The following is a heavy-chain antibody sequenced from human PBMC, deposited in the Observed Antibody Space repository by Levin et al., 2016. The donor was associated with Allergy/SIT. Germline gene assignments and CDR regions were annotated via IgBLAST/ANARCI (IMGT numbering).Heavy chain of an antibody. CDR1: GDSIGSNSYY. V-gene: IGHV4-39*01. J-gene: IGHJ4*02. Sequence: SETLSLTCTVSGDSIGSNSYYWAWIRQPAGKGLEWIGSVYYSGRTSYNPSLKSRVTIFVDPSKNQFSLRLSSVTAADTAVYYCARQTIRWGRYYFDYWGQGTLVTVSS. CDR2: VYYSGRT. D-gene: IGHD7-27*01. CDR3: ARQTIRWGRYYFDY.